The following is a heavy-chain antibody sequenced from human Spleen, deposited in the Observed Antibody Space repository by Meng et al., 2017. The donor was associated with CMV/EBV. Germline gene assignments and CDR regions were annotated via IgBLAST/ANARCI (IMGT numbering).Heavy chain of an antibody. Sequence: GESLKISCAASAFTFYNYAMNWVRQAPGKGLEWVSTISPSGGTTYYADSVRGRFIISRDNSKNTMFLQMNSLRGEDTAVYYCARTSESHDLRSGDYYRYFDRWGQGTLVTVSS. CDR2: ISPSGGTT. CDR3: ARTSESHDLRSGDYYRYFDR. V-gene: IGHV3-23*01. D-gene: IGHD3-3*01. J-gene: IGHJ5*02. CDR1: AFTFYNYA.